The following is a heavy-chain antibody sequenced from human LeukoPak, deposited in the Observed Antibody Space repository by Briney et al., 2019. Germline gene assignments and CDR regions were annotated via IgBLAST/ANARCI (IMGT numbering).Heavy chain of an antibody. J-gene: IGHJ4*02. D-gene: IGHD6-6*01. CDR3: ATRRQLAALDY. CDR1: GYTFTGYY. Sequence: ASVKVSCKASGYTFTGYYMHWVRQAPGQGLEWMGWINPNSGGTNYAQKFQGRVTMTRDTSISTAYMELSSLRSEDTAVYYCATRRQLAALDYWGQGTLVTVSS. CDR2: INPNSGGT. V-gene: IGHV1-2*02.